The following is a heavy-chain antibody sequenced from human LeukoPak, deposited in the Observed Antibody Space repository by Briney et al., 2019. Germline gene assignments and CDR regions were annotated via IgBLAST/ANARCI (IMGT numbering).Heavy chain of an antibody. CDR3: AKVSGTTVWIDY. J-gene: IGHJ4*02. D-gene: IGHD1-7*01. CDR1: GFTFSSYA. CDR2: ISGSGGST. Sequence: PGGSLRLSCAASGFTFSSYAMSWVRQAPGKGREWVSAISGSGGSTYYADSVKGRFTIARDNSKNTLYLQMNSLRAEDTAVYYCAKVSGTTVWIDYWGQGTLVTVSS. V-gene: IGHV3-23*01.